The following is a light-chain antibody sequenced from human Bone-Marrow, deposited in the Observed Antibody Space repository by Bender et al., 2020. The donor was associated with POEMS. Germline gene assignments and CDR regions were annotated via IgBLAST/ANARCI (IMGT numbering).Light chain of an antibody. CDR1: GGSIASNY. CDR3: QSYDNNNQHGV. V-gene: IGLV6-57*01. CDR2: ANN. Sequence: FVLTQPLSVSESPGKTVTISCTRSGGSIASNYVQWYQQRPGSSPTTVISANNQRPSGVPDRFSGSVDSASNSASLTISGLETEDEADYYCQSYDNNNQHGVFGGGTKLTVL. J-gene: IGLJ3*02.